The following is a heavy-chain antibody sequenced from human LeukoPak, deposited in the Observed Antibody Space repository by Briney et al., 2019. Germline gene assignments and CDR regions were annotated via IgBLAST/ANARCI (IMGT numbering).Heavy chain of an antibody. V-gene: IGHV1-3*04. CDR1: GYTFSMNV. CDR2: INTGTGKT. Sequence: GASVNVSFKTSGYTFSMNVIHWMCQAPGQRLEWMGWINTGTGKTKYSQKFQGRLSITRETSANTTSMELSSLRSEDTAVFYCARDKTSSPYYLFDYWGQGTLVTVSS. D-gene: IGHD1-26*01. J-gene: IGHJ4*02. CDR3: ARDKTSSPYYLFDY.